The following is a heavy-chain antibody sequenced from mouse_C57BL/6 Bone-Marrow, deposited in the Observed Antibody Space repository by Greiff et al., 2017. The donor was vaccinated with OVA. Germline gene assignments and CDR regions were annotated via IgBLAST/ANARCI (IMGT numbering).Heavy chain of an antibody. Sequence: EVHLVESGGGLVQPKGSLKLSCAASGFSFNTYAMNWVRQAPGKGLEWVARIRSKSNNYATYYADSVKDRFTISRDDSESMLYLQMNNLKTEDTAMYYCVGLYYGYDEGAMDYWGQGTSVTVSS. CDR1: GFSFNTYA. J-gene: IGHJ4*01. CDR2: IRSKSNNYAT. V-gene: IGHV10-1*01. CDR3: VGLYYGYDEGAMDY. D-gene: IGHD2-2*01.